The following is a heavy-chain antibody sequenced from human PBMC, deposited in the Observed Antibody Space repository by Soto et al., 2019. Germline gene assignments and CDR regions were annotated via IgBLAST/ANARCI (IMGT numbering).Heavy chain of an antibody. J-gene: IGHJ6*02. V-gene: IGHV3-73*01. CDR2: IRSKANSYAT. CDR3: TRTLMSGSYYANYYYGMDV. Sequence: VSLRLSCAASGFTVSGSAMHWVRQASGKGLEWVGRIRSKANSYATAYAASVKGRFTISRDDSKNTAYLQMNSLKTEDTAVYYCTRTLMSGSYYANYYYGMDVWGQGTTVTVSS. D-gene: IGHD1-26*01. CDR1: GFTVSGSA.